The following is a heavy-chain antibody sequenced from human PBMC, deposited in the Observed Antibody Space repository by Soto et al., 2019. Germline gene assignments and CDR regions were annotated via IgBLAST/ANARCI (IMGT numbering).Heavy chain of an antibody. CDR2: IIPIFGTA. V-gene: IGHV1-69*13. CDR1: GGTFSSYA. Sequence: GASVKVSCKASGGTFSSYAISWVRQAPGQGLEWMGGIIPIFGTANYAQKFQGRVTITADESTSTAYMELSSLRSEDTAVYYCARVLRFTIFGVHPQLDYYYYGMDVWGQGTTVTVSS. J-gene: IGHJ6*02. D-gene: IGHD3-3*01. CDR3: ARVLRFTIFGVHPQLDYYYYGMDV.